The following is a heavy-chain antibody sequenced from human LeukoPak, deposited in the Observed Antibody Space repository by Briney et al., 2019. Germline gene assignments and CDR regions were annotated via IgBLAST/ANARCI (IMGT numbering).Heavy chain of an antibody. CDR3: AKGPNYDSSGY. D-gene: IGHD3-22*01. Sequence: GGSLRLSCAGSGFTFSTDGMNWVRQAPGKGLEWVSSISPDSTFIPQADSVKGRFTISRDNAKNSLYLQMESLRVEDTAVYYCAKGPNYDSSGYWGQGTLVTVSS. CDR1: GFTFSTDG. V-gene: IGHV3-21*01. J-gene: IGHJ4*02. CDR2: ISPDSTFI.